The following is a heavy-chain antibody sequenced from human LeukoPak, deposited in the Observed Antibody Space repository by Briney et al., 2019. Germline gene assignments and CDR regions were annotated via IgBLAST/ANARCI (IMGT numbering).Heavy chain of an antibody. Sequence: PGKSLRLSCEASGFTFTNAWMNWVRQAPGKGLAWVGRIKSKGDGETTDYAAPVKGRFTMSRDDSKATLYLQMNYLEAEDTAVYYCTTDLGLTMIRGVIVSWGQGALVTVSS. D-gene: IGHD3-10*01. CDR1: GFTFTNAW. CDR3: TTDLGLTMIRGVIVS. V-gene: IGHV3-15*01. CDR2: IKSKGDGETT. J-gene: IGHJ4*02.